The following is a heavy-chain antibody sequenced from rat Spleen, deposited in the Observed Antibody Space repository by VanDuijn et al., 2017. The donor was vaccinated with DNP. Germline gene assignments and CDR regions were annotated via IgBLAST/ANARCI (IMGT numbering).Heavy chain of an antibody. CDR2: IKAKSNNYAT. J-gene: IGHJ1*01. CDR1: GFTFSTAW. Sequence: EVQVLESGGGLVQPGNSLKLSCATSGFTFSTAWMYWYRQFPEKRLEWVARIKAKSNNYATDYTESVKGRFTISRDDSKSSIYLQMNNLKEEDTAIYYCAYYYSSYIYWSFDFWGPGTMVTVSS. V-gene: IGHV6-6*01. CDR3: AYYYSSYIYWSFDF. D-gene: IGHD1-2*01.